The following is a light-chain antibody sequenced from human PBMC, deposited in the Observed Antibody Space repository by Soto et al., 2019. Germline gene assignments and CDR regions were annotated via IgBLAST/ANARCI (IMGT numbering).Light chain of an antibody. CDR3: MQALQAPLT. CDR2: LGS. V-gene: IGKV2-28*01. CDR1: QSLLNNNGDNY. Sequence: IVMTQSPLTVPVTXGEPASIACRSSQSLLNNNGDNYLDWYLQKRGXSPQLXXDLGSSRASGGPHRFSGSGSATDFTRTISRVEAEDVGFYYGMQALQAPLTFGQGTKVDIK. J-gene: IGKJ1*01.